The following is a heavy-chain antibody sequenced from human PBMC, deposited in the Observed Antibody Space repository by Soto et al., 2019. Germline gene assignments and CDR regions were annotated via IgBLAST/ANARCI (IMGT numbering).Heavy chain of an antibody. CDR1: GYTFTSYG. Sequence: QIQLAQSGGEMKKLGASVKVSCKASGYTFTSYGISWVRQAPGQGLEWVGWISAHNGDTRYAQNLQGRITMTTDTFTNTAYMELTSLTSDDTAVYYCARDWSRYYDSSGLMWFYWGQGTLVTVSS. V-gene: IGHV1-18*01. CDR3: ARDWSRYYDSSGLMWFY. J-gene: IGHJ4*02. D-gene: IGHD3-22*01. CDR2: ISAHNGDT.